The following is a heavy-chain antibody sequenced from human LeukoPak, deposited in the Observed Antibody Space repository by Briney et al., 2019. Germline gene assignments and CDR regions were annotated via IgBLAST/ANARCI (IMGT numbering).Heavy chain of an antibody. CDR2: INPSGGST. CDR3: ARDFRQRYYYDSSGYSRTPGDAFDI. V-gene: IGHV1-46*01. Sequence: ASVTVSCKASGYTFTSYYMHWVRQAPGQGLEWMGIINPSGGSTSYAQKFQGRVTMTRDMSTSTVYMELSSLRSEDTAVYYCARDFRQRYYYDSSGYSRTPGDAFDIWGQGTMVTVSS. J-gene: IGHJ3*02. D-gene: IGHD3-22*01. CDR1: GYTFTSYY.